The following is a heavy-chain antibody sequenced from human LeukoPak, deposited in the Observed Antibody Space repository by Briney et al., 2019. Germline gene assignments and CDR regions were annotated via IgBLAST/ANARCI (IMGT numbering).Heavy chain of an antibody. CDR3: ARHVDLWIGYFDY. D-gene: IGHD3-10*01. CDR1: GGSFSGYY. CDR2: INHSGST. J-gene: IGHJ4*02. V-gene: IGHV4-34*01. Sequence: SETLSLTCAVYGGSFSGYYWSWIRQPPGKGLEWIGEINHSGSTNYNPSLKSRVTISVDTSKNQFSLKLSSVTAADTAVYYCARHVDLWIGYFDYWGQGTLVTVSS.